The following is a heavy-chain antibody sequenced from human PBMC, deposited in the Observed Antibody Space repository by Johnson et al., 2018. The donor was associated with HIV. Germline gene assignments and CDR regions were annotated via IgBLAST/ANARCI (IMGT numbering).Heavy chain of an antibody. Sequence: VQLVESGGGVVRPGGSLRLSCAASGFTFDDFGMSWVRQAPGKGLEWVSGISWNGATTGYADSVKGRFTISRDNAKNSLYLQMNSLRAEDTALYYCAKSRGELDDAFDIWGQGTMVTVSS. CDR1: GFTFDDFG. CDR3: AKSRGELDDAFDI. CDR2: ISWNGATT. D-gene: IGHD1-26*01. J-gene: IGHJ3*02. V-gene: IGHV3-20*04.